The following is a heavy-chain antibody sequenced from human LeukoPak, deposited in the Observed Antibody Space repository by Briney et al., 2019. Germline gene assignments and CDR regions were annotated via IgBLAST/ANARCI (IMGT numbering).Heavy chain of an antibody. V-gene: IGHV1-2*02. Sequence: ASVKVSCKASGYTFTGYYMHWVRQAPGQGLEWMGWTYPNSGETKYAQKFQGRVTKTRDSSISTAYMELSSLTSDDTAVYYCASVTYSDYSGHDYWGQGTLVTVSS. J-gene: IGHJ4*02. CDR2: TYPNSGET. CDR3: ASVTYSDYSGHDY. CDR1: GYTFTGYY. D-gene: IGHD3-22*01.